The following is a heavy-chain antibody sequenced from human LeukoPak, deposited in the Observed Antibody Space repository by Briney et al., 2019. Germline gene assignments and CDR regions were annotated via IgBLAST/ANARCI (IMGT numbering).Heavy chain of an antibody. CDR3: ARDPSLYGDPIDY. J-gene: IGHJ4*02. D-gene: IGHD4-17*01. CDR2: ISAYNGNT. Sequence: ASVKVSCKVSGYTLTDLSVHWVRQAPGQGLEWMGWISAYNGNTNYAQKLQGRVTMTTDTSTSTAYMELRSLRSDDTAVYYCARDPSLYGDPIDYWGQGTLVTVSS. V-gene: IGHV1-18*01. CDR1: GYTLTDLS.